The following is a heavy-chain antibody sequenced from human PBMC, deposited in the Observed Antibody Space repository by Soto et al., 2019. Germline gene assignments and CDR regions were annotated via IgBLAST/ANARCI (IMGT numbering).Heavy chain of an antibody. CDR1: GDSFNDYY. CDR3: ARESGGATATLDYYDFYMDV. J-gene: IGHJ6*03. Sequence: VQLVQSGAEVKKPGASVKVSCKTSGDSFNDYYIHWVRQAPGQGLEWMGWINPNGGATKYAQKFQGRVTVTKDTSIRTVYMELSSLRSDDTALYYCARESGGATATLDYYDFYMDVWGKGTTVTVSS. D-gene: IGHD5-12*01. CDR2: INPNGGAT. V-gene: IGHV1-2*02.